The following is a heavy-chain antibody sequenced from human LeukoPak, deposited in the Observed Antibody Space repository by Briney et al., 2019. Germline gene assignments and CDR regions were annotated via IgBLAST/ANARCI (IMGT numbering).Heavy chain of an antibody. Sequence: TSSETLSLTCTVSGGSISSSSYYWGWIRQPPGKGLEWIGSIYYSGSTYYNPSLKSRVTISVDTSKNQFSLKLSSVTAADTAVYYCARRWYYDFWSGYFRPAHNWFDPWGQGTLVTVSS. CDR1: GGSISSSSYY. CDR2: IYYSGST. D-gene: IGHD3-3*01. CDR3: ARRWYYDFWSGYFRPAHNWFDP. J-gene: IGHJ5*02. V-gene: IGHV4-39*07.